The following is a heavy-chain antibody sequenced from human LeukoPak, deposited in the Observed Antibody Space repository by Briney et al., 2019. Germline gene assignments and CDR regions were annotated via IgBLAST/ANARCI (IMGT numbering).Heavy chain of an antibody. J-gene: IGHJ4*02. D-gene: IGHD5-24*01. V-gene: IGHV4-59*01. Sequence: SETLSLTCTVPGGSISSYYWSWIRQPPGKGPEWIGYIYYSGSTNYNPSLKSRVTISVDTSKTQFSLKLSSVTAADTAVYYCARNPPMAYYFDYWGQGTLVTVSS. CDR2: IYYSGST. CDR1: GGSISSYY. CDR3: ARNPPMAYYFDY.